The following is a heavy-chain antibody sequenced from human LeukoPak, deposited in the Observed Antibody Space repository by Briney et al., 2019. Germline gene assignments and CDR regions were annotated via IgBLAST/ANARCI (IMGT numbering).Heavy chain of an antibody. CDR1: GYTFTDYY. Sequence: ASVKVSCKASGYTFTDYYIHWVRQAPGQGLEWMGWINPNSGGTNYAQNFQGRVAMTRDTSISTAYMEVSRLRPDDTAVYYCAREMGSYSSGWYPDYWGQGTLVTVSS. V-gene: IGHV1-2*02. D-gene: IGHD6-19*01. CDR2: INPNSGGT. J-gene: IGHJ4*02. CDR3: AREMGSYSSGWYPDY.